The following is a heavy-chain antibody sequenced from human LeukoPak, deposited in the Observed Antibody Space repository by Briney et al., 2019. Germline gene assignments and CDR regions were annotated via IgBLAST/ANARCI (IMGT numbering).Heavy chain of an antibody. CDR3: ARDKTVSALRRTNMDV. CDR2: INLDGSTT. V-gene: IGHV3-74*01. Sequence: PGGSLRLSCVVSVLTFSNYWMHCARHVPGEGLVWVSRINLDGSTTTYADSVKGRFTISRNNAKNTLYLQMNSLRAEDTALYYCARDKTVSALRRTNMDVWGKGTTVTVSS. CDR1: VLTFSNYW. D-gene: IGHD4-17*01. J-gene: IGHJ6*03.